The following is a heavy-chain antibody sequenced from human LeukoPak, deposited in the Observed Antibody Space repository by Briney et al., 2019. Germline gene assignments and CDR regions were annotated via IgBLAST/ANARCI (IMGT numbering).Heavy chain of an antibody. Sequence: GGSLRLSCAASGFSFSSYWMHWVRHAPGKGLVWVSRINSDESITAYADSVKGRFTVSRDNAKNTLYLQMNSLRPEDTAVYYCVRVVGRDWFDPWGQGTLVTVSS. J-gene: IGHJ5*02. V-gene: IGHV3-74*01. D-gene: IGHD3-10*01. CDR3: VRVVGRDWFDP. CDR1: GFSFSSYW. CDR2: INSDESIT.